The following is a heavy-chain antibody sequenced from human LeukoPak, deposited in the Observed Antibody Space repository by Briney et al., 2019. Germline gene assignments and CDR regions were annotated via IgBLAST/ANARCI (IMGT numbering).Heavy chain of an antibody. CDR3: ARDWWELLNSWSDP. D-gene: IGHD1-26*01. V-gene: IGHV4-39*07. Sequence: SETLSLTCTVSGGSISSSSYYWGWIRQPPGKGLEWIGSIYYSGSTYYNPSLKSRVTISVDTSKNQFSLKLSSVTAADTAVYYCARDWWELLNSWSDPWGQGTLVTVSS. CDR1: GGSISSSSYY. CDR2: IYYSGST. J-gene: IGHJ5*02.